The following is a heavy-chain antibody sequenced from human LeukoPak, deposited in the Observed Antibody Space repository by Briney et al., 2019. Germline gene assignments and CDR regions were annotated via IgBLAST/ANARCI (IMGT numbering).Heavy chain of an antibody. J-gene: IGHJ5*02. D-gene: IGHD2-15*01. CDR3: ARPYCSGGSCRRWFDP. V-gene: IGHV4-39*01. CDR2: IYYSGST. Sequence: SETLSLTCTVSGASISGSGYYWGWIRQPPGKGLEWIGSIYYSGSTYYNPSLKSRVTISVDTSKNQFSLKLSSVTAADTAVYYCARPYCSGGSCRRWFDPWGQGTLVTVSS. CDR1: GASISGSGYY.